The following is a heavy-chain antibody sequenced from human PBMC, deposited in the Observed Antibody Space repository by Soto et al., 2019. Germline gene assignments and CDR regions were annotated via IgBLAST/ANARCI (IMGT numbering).Heavy chain of an antibody. CDR2: IYYSGST. V-gene: IGHV4-31*03. CDR3: ARDLTTVTTEAFDI. Sequence: QVQLQESGPGLVKPSQTLSLTCTVSGGSISSGGYYWSWIRQYPGKGLEWIGYIYYSGSTYYNPSLKCRVTISVDTSKNQFSLKLSSVTAADTAVYYCARDLTTVTTEAFDIWGQGTVVTVSS. CDR1: GGSISSGGYY. D-gene: IGHD4-17*01. J-gene: IGHJ3*02.